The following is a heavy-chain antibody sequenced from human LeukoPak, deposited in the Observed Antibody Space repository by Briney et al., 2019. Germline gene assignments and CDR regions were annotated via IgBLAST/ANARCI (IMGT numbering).Heavy chain of an antibody. CDR2: IDYEGGSG. Sequence: GGSLRLSCTVSGFTLSSYEMSGIRQAPGKGLEWVSSIDYEGGSGHYADSVKGRFTISRDNSNNTLFLHLNSLRGEDTAVYYCTRNSGWYGLSWGQGTLVTVSS. V-gene: IGHV3-23*01. J-gene: IGHJ1*01. CDR3: TRNSGWYGLS. CDR1: GFTLSSYE. D-gene: IGHD6-19*01.